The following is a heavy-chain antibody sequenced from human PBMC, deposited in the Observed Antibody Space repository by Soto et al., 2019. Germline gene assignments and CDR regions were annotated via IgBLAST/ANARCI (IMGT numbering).Heavy chain of an antibody. D-gene: IGHD3-22*01. V-gene: IGHV3-7*01. Sequence: VGSLRLSCAASGFTFSSYWMSWVRQAPGKGLEWVATIKQNGSEKYYGDSVKGRFTISRDNPKNSMYLQMNSLRAEDTAVYYCASAIKIGVASHDAFDIWGQGTMVTVSS. CDR1: GFTFSSYW. CDR2: IKQNGSEK. J-gene: IGHJ3*02. CDR3: ASAIKIGVASHDAFDI.